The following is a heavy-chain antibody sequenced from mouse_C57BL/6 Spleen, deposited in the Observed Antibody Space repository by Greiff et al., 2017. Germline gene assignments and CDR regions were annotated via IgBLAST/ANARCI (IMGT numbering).Heavy chain of an antibody. CDR2: IYPGDGDT. CDR1: GYAFSSSW. D-gene: IGHD3-3*01. V-gene: IGHV1-82*01. CDR3: ARGILGAMDY. J-gene: IGHJ4*01. Sequence: QVQLQQSGPELVKPGASVKISCKASGYAFSSSWMNWVQQRPGKGLEWIGRIYPGDGDTNYNGKFKGKATLTADKSSSTAYMQLSSLTSEDSAVYFCARGILGAMDYWGQGTSVTVSS.